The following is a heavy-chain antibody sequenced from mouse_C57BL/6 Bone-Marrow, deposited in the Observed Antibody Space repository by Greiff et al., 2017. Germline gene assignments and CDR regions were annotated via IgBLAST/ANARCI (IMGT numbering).Heavy chain of an antibody. D-gene: IGHD3-1*01. J-gene: IGHJ2*01. V-gene: IGHV5-4*01. CDR3: ALSGFDY. CDR1: GFTFSSYA. Sequence: EVQLVESGGGLVKPGGSLKLSCAASGFTFSSYAMSWVRQTPEKRLEWVATISDGGSDTYYPDNVKGRFTFSRDNAKNNLYLQMGHLKAENPTIYCCALSGFDYWGQGTTLTVSS. CDR2: ISDGGSDT.